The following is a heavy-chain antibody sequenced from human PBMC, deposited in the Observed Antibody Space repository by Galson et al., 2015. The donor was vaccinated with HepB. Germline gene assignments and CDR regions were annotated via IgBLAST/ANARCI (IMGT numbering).Heavy chain of an antibody. Sequence: SVKVSCKASGYTFTSYYMHWVRQAPGQGLEWMGIINPSGGSTSYAQKFQGRVTMTRDTSTSTVYMELSSLRSEDTAVYYCAREGITIFGVVITGSPLNWFDPWGQGTLVTVSS. D-gene: IGHD3-3*01. J-gene: IGHJ5*02. V-gene: IGHV1-46*01. CDR1: GYTFTSYY. CDR3: AREGITIFGVVITGSPLNWFDP. CDR2: INPSGGST.